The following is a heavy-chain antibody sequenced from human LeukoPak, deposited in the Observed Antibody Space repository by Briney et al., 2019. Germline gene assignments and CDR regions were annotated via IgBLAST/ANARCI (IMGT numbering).Heavy chain of an antibody. CDR1: GFTFSSYG. V-gene: IGHV3-30*03. D-gene: IGHD1-26*01. J-gene: IGHJ4*02. Sequence: GGSLRLSCAASGFTFSSYGMHWVRQAPGKGLEWVAAVPYDGSNKYFADSVKGRFTISRDNSKNTLYLQMNSLRAEDTAVYYCARVVGATIIDYWGQGTLVTVSS. CDR2: VPYDGSNK. CDR3: ARVVGATIIDY.